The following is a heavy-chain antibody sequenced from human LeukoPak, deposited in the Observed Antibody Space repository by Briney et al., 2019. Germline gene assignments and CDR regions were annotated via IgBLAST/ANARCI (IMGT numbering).Heavy chain of an antibody. J-gene: IGHJ4*02. V-gene: IGHV5-51*01. CDR2: IYPGDSDI. CDR1: GYTFTSYW. Sequence: GESPKISCKGSGYTFTSYWIGWVRQMPGKGLEWMGIIYPGDSDIKYSPSFQGQVTISVDKSISTAYLQWSSLKASDTAIYYCARHIGATGPDYWGQGTLVTVSS. CDR3: ARHIGATGPDY. D-gene: IGHD6-13*01.